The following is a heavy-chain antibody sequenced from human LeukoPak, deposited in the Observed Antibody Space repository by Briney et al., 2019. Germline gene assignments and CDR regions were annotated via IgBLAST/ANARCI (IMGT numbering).Heavy chain of an antibody. Sequence: TGGSLRLSCAASGFSFSTHWMSWFRQAPGKGLEWVALIKQDGSVIHYVDSVKGRFTISRDNAKNSLSLQVNSLRADDTAVYYCAGDEGWTFDIWGQGTKVTVSS. D-gene: IGHD5-24*01. CDR1: GFSFSTHW. V-gene: IGHV3-7*01. CDR3: AGDEGWTFDI. J-gene: IGHJ3*02. CDR2: IKQDGSVI.